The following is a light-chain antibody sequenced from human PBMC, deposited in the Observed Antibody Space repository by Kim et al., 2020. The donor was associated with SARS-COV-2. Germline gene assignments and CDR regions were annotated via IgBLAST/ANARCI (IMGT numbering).Light chain of an antibody. CDR1: QSVLYSSNNKNY. J-gene: IGKJ1*01. CDR2: WAS. CDR3: QQYYSTLWT. Sequence: ATNNCKYSQSVLYSSNNKNYLAWYQQKPGQPPKLLIYWASTRESGVPDRFSGSGSGTDFTLTISSLQAEDVAVYYCQQYYSTLWTFGQGTKVEIK. V-gene: IGKV4-1*01.